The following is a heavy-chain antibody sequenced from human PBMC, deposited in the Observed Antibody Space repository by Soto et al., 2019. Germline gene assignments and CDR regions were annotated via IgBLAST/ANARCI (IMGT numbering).Heavy chain of an antibody. D-gene: IGHD6-13*01. CDR3: ARPGPGVAAAAHVWFDP. Sequence: SETLSLTCTVSCGSINSGGYYWSWIRQHRGKGLERIGYIYYSGSTYYNPCRRSRVTISVDTSKNQFSLKLSSVTAADTAVYYCARPGPGVAAAAHVWFDPWGQGTLVTVSS. CDR2: IYYSGST. V-gene: IGHV4-31*03. J-gene: IGHJ5*02. CDR1: CGSINSGGYY.